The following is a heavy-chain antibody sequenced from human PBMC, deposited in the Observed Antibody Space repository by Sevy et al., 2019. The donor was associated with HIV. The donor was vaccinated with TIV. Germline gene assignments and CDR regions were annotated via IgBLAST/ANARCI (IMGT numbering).Heavy chain of an antibody. CDR3: ARSTYSSSWAGVDY. J-gene: IGHJ4*02. V-gene: IGHV1-69*13. D-gene: IGHD6-6*01. Sequence: ASVKVSCKASGGTFSSYAISWVRQAPGQGLEWMGGIIPIFGTANYAQKFQGRVTITADESTSTAYMELSSLRSEDTAVYYCARSTYSSSWAGVDYWGQGTLVTVSS. CDR1: GGTFSSYA. CDR2: IIPIFGTA.